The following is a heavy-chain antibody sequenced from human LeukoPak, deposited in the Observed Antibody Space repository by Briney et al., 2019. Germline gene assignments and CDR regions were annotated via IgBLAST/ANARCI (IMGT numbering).Heavy chain of an antibody. V-gene: IGHV4-59*12. CDR3: ARDPGYYGSGNRGAFDY. CDR1: GGSIRSYY. Sequence: SETLSLTCAVSGGSIRSYYWSWIRQPPGKGLEWSGYIYYSGSTTYNPSLKSRVTMSVDTSKNQFSLKLSSVTAADTAVYYCARDPGYYGSGNRGAFDYWGQGTLVTVFS. J-gene: IGHJ4*02. CDR2: IYYSGST. D-gene: IGHD3-10*01.